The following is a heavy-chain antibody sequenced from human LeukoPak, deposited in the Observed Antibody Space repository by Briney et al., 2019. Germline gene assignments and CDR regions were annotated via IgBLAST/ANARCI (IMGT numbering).Heavy chain of an antibody. CDR2: FDPEDGET. J-gene: IGHJ4*02. V-gene: IGHV1-24*01. CDR3: ARVNLYYYGSGSYYPSDY. Sequence: GASVKVSCKVSGYTLTELSMHWVRQAPGKGLEWMGGFDPEDGETIYAQKFQGRVTMTEDTSTDTAYMELRSLRSDDTAVYYCARVNLYYYGSGSYYPSDYWGQGTLVTVSS. CDR1: GYTLTELS. D-gene: IGHD3-10*01.